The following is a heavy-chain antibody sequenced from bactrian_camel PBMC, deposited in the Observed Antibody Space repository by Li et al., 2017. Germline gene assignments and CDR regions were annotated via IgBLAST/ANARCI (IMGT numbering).Heavy chain of an antibody. CDR1: GETYC. Sequence: HVQLVESGGGSVQSGGSLRLSCVASGETYCVGWFRQAPGKEREEIATIDPDGTRYADSVKGRFTLSEDVAAHTTYLQMNSLKPEDTAMYYCGIDLLACPRAVASMWPVYWGQGTQVTVS. D-gene: IGHD4*01. CDR2: IDPDGT. CDR3: GIDLLACPRAVASMWPVY. J-gene: IGHJ4*01. V-gene: IGHV3S53*01.